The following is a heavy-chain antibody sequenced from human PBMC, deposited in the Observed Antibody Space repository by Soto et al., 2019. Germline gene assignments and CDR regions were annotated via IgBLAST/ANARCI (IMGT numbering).Heavy chain of an antibody. D-gene: IGHD6-13*01. CDR2: IRSKANSYAT. V-gene: IGHV3-73*01. J-gene: IGHJ4*02. CDR1: GLTFSGSA. CDR3: AGAATRRY. Sequence: PGGSLRLSCAASGLTFSGSAMHWVRQASGKGLEWVGRIRSKANSYATAYAASVKGRFTISRDDSKNTAYLQMNSLRAEDTAVYYCAGAATRRYWGQGTLVTVSS.